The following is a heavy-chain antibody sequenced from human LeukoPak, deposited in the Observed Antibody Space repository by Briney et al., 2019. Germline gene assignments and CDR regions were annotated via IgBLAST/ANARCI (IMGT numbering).Heavy chain of an antibody. Sequence: SLTLSCVDSGFTFREYFFSWVRQAPRKGPEWVSYVGSRGDIIHYAVAEKGRFTISRDNAENSLYLEMNSLRAEDTAMYYCARDIMESTTATYDCWGGASQVT. CDR1: GFTFREYF. CDR3: ARDIMESTTATYDC. CDR2: VGSRGDII. D-gene: IGHD1-26*01. J-gene: IGHJ4*02. V-gene: IGHV3-11*01.